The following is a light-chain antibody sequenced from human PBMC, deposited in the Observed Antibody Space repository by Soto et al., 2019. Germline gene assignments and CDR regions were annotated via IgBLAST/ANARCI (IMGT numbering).Light chain of an antibody. CDR2: KAS. Sequence: DIQMTQSPSTLSASVGDRVTITCRASQSISSWLAWYQQKPGKAPKLLIYKASSLESGVPSRFSGSGSGTEFALTISSLQPDDFATYYCKQYNSYWTFVQWTKLEIK. V-gene: IGKV1-5*03. J-gene: IGKJ1*01. CDR3: KQYNSYWT. CDR1: QSISSW.